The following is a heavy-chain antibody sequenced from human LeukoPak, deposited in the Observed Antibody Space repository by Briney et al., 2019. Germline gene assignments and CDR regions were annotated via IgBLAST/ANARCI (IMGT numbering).Heavy chain of an antibody. J-gene: IGHJ6*02. V-gene: IGHV1-69*13. CDR1: GGTFGSYA. Sequence: SVKVSCKASGGTFGSYAISWVRQAPGQGLEWMGGILPSFGAAKYSQKFQDRVTITADVSTTTVYMDLTSLSSEDTALCYCARPLNTMVRGITTATDFFSYAMDVWGQGTAVTVSS. CDR3: ARPLNTMVRGITTATDFFSYAMDV. D-gene: IGHD3-10*01. CDR2: ILPSFGAA.